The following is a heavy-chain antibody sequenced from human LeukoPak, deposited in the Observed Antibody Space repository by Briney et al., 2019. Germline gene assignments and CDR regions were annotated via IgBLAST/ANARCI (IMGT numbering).Heavy chain of an antibody. CDR1: GYTFTSYD. V-gene: IGHV1-8*01. Sequence: ASVKVSCKASGYTFTSYDINWVRQATGQGLEWMGLMNPNSGNKGYAQKFQGRVTMTRNTSISTAYMELSSLRSEDTAVYYCARATMVRGVRRSGLFRYFDYWGQGTLVTVSS. CDR2: MNPNSGNK. CDR3: ARATMVRGVRRSGLFRYFDY. J-gene: IGHJ4*02. D-gene: IGHD3-10*01.